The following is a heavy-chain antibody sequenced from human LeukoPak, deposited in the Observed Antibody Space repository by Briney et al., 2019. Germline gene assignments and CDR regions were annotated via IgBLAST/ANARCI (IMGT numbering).Heavy chain of an antibody. CDR3: AKDGYGSGGRWFDP. Sequence: GGSLRLSCAASGFTFSSYAMHWVRQAPGKGLEWVSSFRGDGGSTYYAESVKGRFTISRDNSKNTVYLQMNDLRVEDTAIYYCAKDGYGSGGRWFDPWGQGTLVTVSS. D-gene: IGHD3-10*01. J-gene: IGHJ5*02. V-gene: IGHV3-23*01. CDR1: GFTFSSYA. CDR2: FRGDGGST.